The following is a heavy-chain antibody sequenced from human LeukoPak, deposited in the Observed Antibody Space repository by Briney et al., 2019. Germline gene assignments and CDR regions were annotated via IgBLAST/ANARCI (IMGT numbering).Heavy chain of an antibody. Sequence: SETLSLTCTVSGGSISSYYWSWIRQPPGKGLEYIGYIFSSGAPNYTPSLKSRVTISLDTSKTLFSLKLRSVTAADTAVYYCARRVFGAAATGFGWFDPWGQGTLVTVSS. CDR2: IFSSGAP. J-gene: IGHJ5*02. D-gene: IGHD6-13*01. CDR1: GGSISSYY. CDR3: ARRVFGAAATGFGWFDP. V-gene: IGHV4-4*09.